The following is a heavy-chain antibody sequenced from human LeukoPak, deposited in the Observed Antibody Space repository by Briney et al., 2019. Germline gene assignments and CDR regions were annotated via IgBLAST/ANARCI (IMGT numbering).Heavy chain of an antibody. D-gene: IGHD3-16*01. V-gene: IGHV4-39*01. CDR3: ARRGDY. CDR1: CRPINCGTYH. CDR2: IYYSGST. Sequence: PWETLPLTHTVSCRPINCGTYHWGGIRQPPGKGLEWIGSIYYSGSTSYNPSLKSRVTISVDTSKNQLSLKLSSVTAADTAVYYCARRGDYWGQGTLVTVSS. J-gene: IGHJ4*02.